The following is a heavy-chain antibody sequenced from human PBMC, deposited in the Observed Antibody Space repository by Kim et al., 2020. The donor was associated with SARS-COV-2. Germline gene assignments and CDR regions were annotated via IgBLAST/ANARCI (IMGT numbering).Heavy chain of an antibody. CDR2: IYYSGST. Sequence: SETLSLTCTVSGGSISSGGYYWSWIRQHPGKGLEWIGYIYYSGSTYYNPSLKSRVTISVDTSKNQFSLKLSSVTAADTAVYYCAREVVGSGYDFWFDYWGQGTLVTVSS. V-gene: IGHV4-31*03. J-gene: IGHJ4*02. D-gene: IGHD5-12*01. CDR3: AREVVGSGYDFWFDY. CDR1: GGSISSGGYY.